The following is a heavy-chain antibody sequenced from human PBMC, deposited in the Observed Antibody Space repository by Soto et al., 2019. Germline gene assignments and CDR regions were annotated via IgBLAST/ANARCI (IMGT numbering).Heavy chain of an antibody. CDR1: GGSISSYY. CDR3: ARDKLDTAMVSYYYYGMDV. D-gene: IGHD5-18*01. Sequence: QVQLQESGPGLVKPSETLSLTCTVSGGSISSYYWSWIRQPPGKGLEWIGYIYYSGSTNYNPSLKSRVTISVDTSKNQFSLKLSSVTAADTAVYYCARDKLDTAMVSYYYYGMDVWGHGTTVTVS. V-gene: IGHV4-59*01. CDR2: IYYSGST. J-gene: IGHJ6*02.